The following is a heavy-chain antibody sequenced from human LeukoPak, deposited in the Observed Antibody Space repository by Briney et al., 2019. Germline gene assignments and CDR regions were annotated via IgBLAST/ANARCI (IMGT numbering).Heavy chain of an antibody. CDR2: MNPNSGST. J-gene: IGHJ5*02. CDR1: GYTFTNYD. CDR3: TRNPPNSGWFDP. D-gene: IGHD2-21*01. Sequence: ASVKVPFKATGYTFTNYDINWVRQATGQGFEWMGWMNPNSGSTGYAQKFQGRVTMTRDTSIGTAYLELSSLTSEDTATYYCTRNPPNSGWFDPWGQGTLVTVSS. V-gene: IGHV1-8*01.